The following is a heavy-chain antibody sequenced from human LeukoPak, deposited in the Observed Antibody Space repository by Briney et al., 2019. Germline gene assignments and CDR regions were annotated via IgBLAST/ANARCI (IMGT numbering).Heavy chain of an antibody. CDR2: IKQDGSEK. J-gene: IGHJ4*02. D-gene: IGHD2-15*01. Sequence: PGGSLRLSCAASGFIFSSYWMSWVRQAPGKGLEWVANIKQDGSEKYYVDSVKGQFTISRDNAKNSLYLQMNSLRAEDTAVYYCAGSYCTGESCYFPDYWGQGTLVTVSS. CDR1: GFIFSSYW. CDR3: AGSYCTGESCYFPDY. V-gene: IGHV3-7*01.